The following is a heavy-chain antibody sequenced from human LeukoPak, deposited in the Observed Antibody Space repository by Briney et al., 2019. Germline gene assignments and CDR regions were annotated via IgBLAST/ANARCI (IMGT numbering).Heavy chain of an antibody. D-gene: IGHD2-21*01. V-gene: IGHV3-48*03. CDR1: GFTFTSYE. J-gene: IGHJ4*02. Sequence: PGGSLRLSCAASGFTFTSYEMNWVRQVPGKGLEWVSYISGSGSVKYYADSVRGRFTISRDNAKNTLYLQMNSLRAEDTAVYYCVGGLNGGDDYWGQGTLVTVSS. CDR3: VGGLNGGDDY. CDR2: ISGSGSVK.